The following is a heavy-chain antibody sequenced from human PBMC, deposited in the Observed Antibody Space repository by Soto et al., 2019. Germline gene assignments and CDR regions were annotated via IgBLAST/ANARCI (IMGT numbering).Heavy chain of an antibody. Sequence: QVQLQESGPGLVKPSQTLSLTCTVSGGSISSGGYYWSWIRQHPGKGLEWIGYIYYSGSTYYNPSLKRRVTISVDTSKNQFSLKLSSVTAADTAVYYCARGPRDYDFWSGYSDYYYYYMDVWGKGTTVTVSS. CDR1: GGSISSGGYY. D-gene: IGHD3-3*01. CDR3: ARGPRDYDFWSGYSDYYYYYMDV. V-gene: IGHV4-31*03. J-gene: IGHJ6*03. CDR2: IYYSGST.